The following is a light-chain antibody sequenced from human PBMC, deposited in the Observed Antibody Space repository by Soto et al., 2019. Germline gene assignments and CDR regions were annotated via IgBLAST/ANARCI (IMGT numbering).Light chain of an antibody. J-gene: IGKJ1*01. CDR2: GAS. CDR3: HQYGDAPWT. Sequence: EVVLTQSPDTLSLSPGERATLSCRASQSVTSNYLAWYRQIPGRAPRLLIYGASSRATGIPDRFSGGGSGTDFTFPISGLELEDFAVYFCHQYGDAPWTFGQGTRVEIK. CDR1: QSVTSNY. V-gene: IGKV3-20*01.